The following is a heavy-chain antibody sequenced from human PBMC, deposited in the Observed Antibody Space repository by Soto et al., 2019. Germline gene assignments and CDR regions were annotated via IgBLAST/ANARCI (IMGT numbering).Heavy chain of an antibody. D-gene: IGHD3-3*01. J-gene: IGHJ4*02. CDR1: GGSFSGYY. Sequence: SETLSLTCAVYGGSFSGYYWSWIRQPPGKGLEWIGEINHSGSTNYNPSLKSRVTISVDTSKNQFSLKLSSVTAADTAVYYCARGEGRITIFGVVHFDYWGQGTLVTVSS. V-gene: IGHV4-34*01. CDR3: ARGEGRITIFGVVHFDY. CDR2: INHSGST.